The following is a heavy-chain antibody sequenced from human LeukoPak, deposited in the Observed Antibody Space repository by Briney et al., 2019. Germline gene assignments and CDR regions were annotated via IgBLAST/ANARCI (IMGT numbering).Heavy chain of an antibody. Sequence: PPETLSLTSIVPGGSISSYYRSWIRQPPGEGVEWIGDIYTSGSTTYSPSPKRQINISVDTSKNQFSLELSSVTAADTAVYYCARHFLSIVGATIFDYWGQGTLVTVSS. CDR1: GGSISSYY. J-gene: IGHJ4*02. CDR3: ARHFLSIVGATIFDY. D-gene: IGHD1-26*01. CDR2: IYTSGST. V-gene: IGHV4-4*09.